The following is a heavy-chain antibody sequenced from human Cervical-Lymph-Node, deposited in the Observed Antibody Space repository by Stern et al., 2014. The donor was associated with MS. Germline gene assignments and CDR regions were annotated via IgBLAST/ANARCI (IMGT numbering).Heavy chain of an antibody. J-gene: IGHJ4*02. V-gene: IGHV3-33*01. CDR1: GFTFSSYG. CDR2: AWYDGSTA. D-gene: IGHD5-24*01. Sequence: QVQLVESGGGVVQPGTSLRLSCAASGFTFSSYGMHWVRQAPGKGLEWGALAWYDGSTAYYTNYVKGRFTISRDNSKNTLSLQMNSLTAEDTAVYYCARGHIPYAYNYLFDYWGQGTLVTVSS. CDR3: ARGHIPYAYNYLFDY.